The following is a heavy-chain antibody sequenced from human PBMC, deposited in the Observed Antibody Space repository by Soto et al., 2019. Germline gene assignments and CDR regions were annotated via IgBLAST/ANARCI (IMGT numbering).Heavy chain of an antibody. Sequence: TLSLTCTVSGGSISSGGYYWSWIRQHPGKGLEWIGYIYYSGNTYYNPSLKSRVTISVDTSKNQFSLKLSSVTAADTAVYYCASQTYDSSGYYDDYWGQGTLVTVSS. CDR1: GGSISSGGYY. V-gene: IGHV4-31*03. CDR3: ASQTYDSSGYYDDY. J-gene: IGHJ4*02. D-gene: IGHD3-22*01. CDR2: IYYSGNT.